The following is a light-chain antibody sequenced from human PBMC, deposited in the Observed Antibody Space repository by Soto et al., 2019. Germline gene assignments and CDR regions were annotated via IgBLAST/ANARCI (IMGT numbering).Light chain of an antibody. V-gene: IGKV1-5*03. J-gene: IGKJ1*01. Sequence: DIQMTQSPSTLSASLGDRVTITCRASQSISSWLAWYQQKPGKAPKLLIYKASSLESGVPSRFSGSGSGTEFTLTISSLQPDDFEPYYCQQYNSYPWTFGQGTKVDIK. CDR2: KAS. CDR1: QSISSW. CDR3: QQYNSYPWT.